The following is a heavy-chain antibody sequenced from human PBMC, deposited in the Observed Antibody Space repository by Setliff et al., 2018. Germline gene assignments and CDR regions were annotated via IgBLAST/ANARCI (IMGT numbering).Heavy chain of an antibody. J-gene: IGHJ4*02. V-gene: IGHV4-39*01. CDR3: ARTGTYRYFDY. CDR2: IYYSGNN. D-gene: IGHD1-1*01. CDR1: GGSINSSTYNSRSYY. Sequence: PSETLSLTCTVSGGSINSSTYNSRSYYWGWIRQPPGKGLEWIGRIYYSGNNYYNASLKSRLTISVDTSKNQFSLKLRSATAADTAVYYCARTGTYRYFDYWGQGILVTVSS.